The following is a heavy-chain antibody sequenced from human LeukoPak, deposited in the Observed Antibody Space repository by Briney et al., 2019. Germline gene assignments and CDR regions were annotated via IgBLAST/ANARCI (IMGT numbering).Heavy chain of an antibody. CDR2: VYYSGTT. CDR3: ARQGYGSGYYYFDY. D-gene: IGHD6-19*01. J-gene: IGHJ4*02. Sequence: PSETLSLTCTVSGGSISSYYWSWIRQPPGKGLEWIGYVYYSGTTNYNPSLKSRVTIPVDTSKNQFSLKLSSVTAADTAVYYCARQGYGSGYYYFDYWGQGTLVTVSS. CDR1: GGSISSYY. V-gene: IGHV4-59*01.